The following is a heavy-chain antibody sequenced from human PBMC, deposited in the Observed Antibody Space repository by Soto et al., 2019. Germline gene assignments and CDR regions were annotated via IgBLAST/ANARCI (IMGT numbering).Heavy chain of an antibody. J-gene: IGHJ6*02. D-gene: IGHD3-3*01. CDR3: ARSYPNTIFGVVTPYGMDV. CDR2: VHYSGSS. CDR1: GGSISNNY. Sequence: SETLSLTCTVSGGSISNNYWSWIRQPPGKGLECIGYVHYSGSSNYTPSLKSRVTVSVDTSKNQFSLKLTSVTAADTAVYYCARSYPNTIFGVVTPYGMDVWGQGTTVTVS. V-gene: IGHV4-59*01.